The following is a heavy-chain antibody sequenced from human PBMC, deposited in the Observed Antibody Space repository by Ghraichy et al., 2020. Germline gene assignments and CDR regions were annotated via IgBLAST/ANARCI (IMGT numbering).Heavy chain of an antibody. Sequence: ASVKVSCKTSGYTFTSYYMHWVRQAPGQGLEWMGIINPSGGSTSYAQKFQGRVTMTRDTSTSTVYMELSSLRSEDTAVYYCARVSVVARCGMDVWGQGTTVTVSS. CDR1: GYTFTSYY. CDR3: ARVSVVARCGMDV. D-gene: IGHD3-22*01. CDR2: INPSGGST. V-gene: IGHV1-46*01. J-gene: IGHJ6*02.